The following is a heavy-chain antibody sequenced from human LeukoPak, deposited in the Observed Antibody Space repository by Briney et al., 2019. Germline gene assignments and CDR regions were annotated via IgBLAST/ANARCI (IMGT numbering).Heavy chain of an antibody. V-gene: IGHV1-18*01. J-gene: IGHJ4*02. D-gene: IGHD3-9*01. Sequence: ASVKVSCKASGYTFTSYGISWVRQAPGQGLEWMGWISAYNGNTNYAQKLQGRVTMTTDTSTSTAFMELRSLRSDDTAVYYCARDTIRKQQFDYWGQGTLVTVSS. CDR3: ARDTIRKQQFDY. CDR2: ISAYNGNT. CDR1: GYTFTSYG.